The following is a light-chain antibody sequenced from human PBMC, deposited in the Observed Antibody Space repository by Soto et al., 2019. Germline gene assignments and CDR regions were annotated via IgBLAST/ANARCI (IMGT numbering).Light chain of an antibody. CDR3: QHYNDPPSFT. Sequence: ETVMTQSPATLSVSPGEGATLSCRASQSVSSKLAWFQQEPGPAPRLLIYGASTSATGKPATFTGSGSGTEFILTISGLRTLHFAVYFCQHYNDPPSFTFGQGTNLEIK. CDR2: GAS. J-gene: IGKJ2*01. CDR1: QSVSSK. V-gene: IGKV3-15*01.